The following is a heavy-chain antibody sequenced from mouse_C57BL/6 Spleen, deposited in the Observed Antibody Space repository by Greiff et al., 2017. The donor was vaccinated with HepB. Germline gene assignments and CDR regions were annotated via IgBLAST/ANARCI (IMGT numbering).Heavy chain of an antibody. CDR1: GYTFTSYG. D-gene: IGHD2-3*01. Sequence: VQLKESGAELARPGASVKLSCKASGYTFTSYGISWVKQRTGQGLEWIGEIYPRSGNTYYNEKFKGKATLTADKSSSTAYMELRSLTSEDSAVYFCARFGGYYPYAMDYWGQGTSVTVSS. J-gene: IGHJ4*01. CDR2: IYPRSGNT. CDR3: ARFGGYYPYAMDY. V-gene: IGHV1-81*01.